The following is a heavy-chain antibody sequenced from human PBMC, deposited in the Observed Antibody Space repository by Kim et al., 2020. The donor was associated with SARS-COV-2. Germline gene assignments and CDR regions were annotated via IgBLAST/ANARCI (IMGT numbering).Heavy chain of an antibody. V-gene: IGHV3-9*01. J-gene: IGHJ4*02. CDR2: ISWNSGSI. CDR1: GFTFDDYA. CDR3: AMGSSWYLIDY. Sequence: GGSLRLSCAASGFTFDDYAMHWVRQAPGKGLEWVSGISWNSGSIGYADSVKGRFTISRDNAKNSLYLQMNSLRAEDTALYYCAMGSSWYLIDYWGQGTLV. D-gene: IGHD6-13*01.